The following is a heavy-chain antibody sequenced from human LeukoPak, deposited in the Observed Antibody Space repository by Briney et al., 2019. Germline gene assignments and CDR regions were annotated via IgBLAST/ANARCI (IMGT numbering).Heavy chain of an antibody. V-gene: IGHV4-34*01. CDR2: INHSGST. CDR3: ARATYCSGDSCYSGIFDY. J-gene: IGHJ4*02. CDR1: GGSFSGYY. Sequence: SETLSLTCAVYGGSFSGYYWSWIRQPPGKGLEWIGEINHSGSTNYNPSLKSRVTISVDTSKNQFTLKLSSVTAADTAVYYCARATYCSGDSCYSGIFDYWGQGTLVTVSS. D-gene: IGHD2-15*01.